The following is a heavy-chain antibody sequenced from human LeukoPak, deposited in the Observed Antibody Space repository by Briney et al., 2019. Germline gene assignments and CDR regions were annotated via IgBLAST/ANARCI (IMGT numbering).Heavy chain of an antibody. CDR1: GGTFSSYT. D-gene: IGHD3-10*01. J-gene: IGHJ4*02. CDR3: ARDLTVRGVILMGY. V-gene: IGHV1-69*05. CDR2: IIPIFGTA. Sequence: GASVKVSCKASGGTFSSYTISWVRQAPGQGLEWMGRIIPIFGTANYAQKFQGRVTITTDESTSTAYMELSSLRSEDTAVYYCARDLTVRGVILMGYWGQGTLVTVSS.